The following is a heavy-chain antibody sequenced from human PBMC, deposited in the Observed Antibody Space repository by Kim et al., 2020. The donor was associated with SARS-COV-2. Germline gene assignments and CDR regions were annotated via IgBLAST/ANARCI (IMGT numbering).Heavy chain of an antibody. CDR1: GGSISSSSYY. V-gene: IGHV4-39*01. CDR2: IYYSGST. CDR3: ARHSASGYDLEQPETGYSSGWQHDP. Sequence: SETLSLTCTVSGGSISSSSYYWGWIRQPPGKGLEWIGSIYYSGSTYYNPSLKSRVTISVDTSKNQFSLKLSSVTAADTAVYYCARHSASGYDLEQPETGYSSGWQHDPWGQGTLVTVSS. J-gene: IGHJ5*02. D-gene: IGHD6-19*01.